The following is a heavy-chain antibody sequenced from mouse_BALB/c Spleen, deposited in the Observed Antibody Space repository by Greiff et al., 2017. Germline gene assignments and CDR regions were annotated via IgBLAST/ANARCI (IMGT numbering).Heavy chain of an antibody. J-gene: IGHJ4*01. CDR3: AKAYYGGYYYAMDY. D-gene: IGHD1-1*02. Sequence: EVQLQQSGPELVKPGASMKISCKASGYSFTGYTMNWVKQSHGKNLEWIGLINPYNGGTSYNQKFKGKATLTVDKSSSTAYMELLSLTSEDSAVYYCAKAYYGGYYYAMDYWGQGTSVTVSS. CDR2: INPYNGGT. CDR1: GYSFTGYT. V-gene: IGHV1-18*01.